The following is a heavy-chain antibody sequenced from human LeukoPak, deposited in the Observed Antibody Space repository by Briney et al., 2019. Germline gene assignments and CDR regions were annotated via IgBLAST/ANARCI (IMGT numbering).Heavy chain of an antibody. CDR3: ARDLFDCSSTSCYNTEWAY. D-gene: IGHD2-2*02. CDR2: INPSGGST. CDR1: GYTFTGYY. J-gene: IGHJ4*02. V-gene: IGHV1-46*01. Sequence: ASVKVSCKASGYTFTGYYMHWVRQAPGQGLEWMGIINPSGGSTSYAQKFQGRVTMTRDTSTSTVYMELSSLRSEDTAVYYCARDLFDCSSTSCYNTEWAYWGQGTLVTVSS.